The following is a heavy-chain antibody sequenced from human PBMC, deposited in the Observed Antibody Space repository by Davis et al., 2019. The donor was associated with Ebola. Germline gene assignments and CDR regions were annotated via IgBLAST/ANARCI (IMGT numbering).Heavy chain of an antibody. CDR1: AGSISSYY. V-gene: IGHV4-59*12. J-gene: IGHJ6*02. Sequence: MPSETLSLTCTVSAGSISSYYWSWIRQPPGKGLEWIGYIYYSGSTNYNPSLKSRVTISVDKSKNQFSLKLSSVTAADTAVYYCAGQLESQVGGMDVWSQGTTVTVSS. D-gene: IGHD1-1*01. CDR2: IYYSGST. CDR3: AGQLESQVGGMDV.